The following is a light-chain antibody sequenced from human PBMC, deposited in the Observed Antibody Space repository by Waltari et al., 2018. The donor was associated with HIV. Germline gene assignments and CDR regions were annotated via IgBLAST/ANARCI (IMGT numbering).Light chain of an antibody. CDR1: QSVSSSY. CDR2: AAS. J-gene: IGKJ1*01. Sequence: EIVLAQSPGTLSLSPGERATLPCRPSQSVSSSYLGWYQQKPGQAPRLLIYAASSTATDIPARFSGSGSGTDFTLSISRLEPEDFAIYYCQQYDTSPWTFGQGTKVEIK. CDR3: QQYDTSPWT. V-gene: IGKV3-20*01.